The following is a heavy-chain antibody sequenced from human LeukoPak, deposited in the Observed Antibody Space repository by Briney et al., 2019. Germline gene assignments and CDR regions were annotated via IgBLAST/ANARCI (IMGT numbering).Heavy chain of an antibody. CDR3: ARHGTVAGTFAFDH. J-gene: IGHJ4*02. Sequence: PSETLSLTCTVSGGSISSYYWSWIRQPPGKGLEWIGYIYYSGSTNYNPSLKSRVTISVDTSKNQFSLKLSSVTAADTAVYYCARHGTVAGTFAFDHWGQGTLVTVSS. D-gene: IGHD6-19*01. V-gene: IGHV4-59*08. CDR2: IYYSGST. CDR1: GGSISSYY.